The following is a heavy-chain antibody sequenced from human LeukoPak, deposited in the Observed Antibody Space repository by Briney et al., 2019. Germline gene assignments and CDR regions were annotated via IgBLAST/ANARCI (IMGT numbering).Heavy chain of an antibody. CDR3: ASLRLQCSPVDY. Sequence: SETLSLTCTVSGGSISSSSYYWGWIRQPPGKGLEWIGSIYYSGSTYYNPSLKSRVTISVDTSKNQFYLKLSSVTAADTAVYYCASLRLQCSPVDYWGQGTLVTVSS. V-gene: IGHV4-39*01. D-gene: IGHD5-24*01. J-gene: IGHJ4*02. CDR1: GGSISSSSYY. CDR2: IYYSGST.